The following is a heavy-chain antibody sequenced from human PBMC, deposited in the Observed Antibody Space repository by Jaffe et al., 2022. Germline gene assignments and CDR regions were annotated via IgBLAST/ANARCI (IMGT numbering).Heavy chain of an antibody. J-gene: IGHJ4*02. V-gene: IGHV4-61*01. D-gene: IGHD6-19*01. CDR1: GGSVSSGSYY. CDR2: IYYSGST. CDR3: ARTYSSGWRGYFDY. Sequence: QVQLQESGPGLVKPSETLSLTCTVSGGSVSSGSYYWSWIRQPPGKGLEWIGYIYYSGSTNYNPSLKSRVTISVDTSKNQFSLKLSSVTAADTAVYYCARTYSSGWRGYFDYWGQGTLVTVSS.